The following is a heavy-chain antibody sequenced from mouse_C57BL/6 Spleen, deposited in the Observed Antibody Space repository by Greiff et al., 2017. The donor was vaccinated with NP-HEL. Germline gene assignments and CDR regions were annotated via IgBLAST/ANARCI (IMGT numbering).Heavy chain of an antibody. CDR1: GYTFTSYW. Sequence: QVQLQQPGAELVKPGASVKMSCKASGYTFTSYWITWVKQRPGQGLEWIGDIYPGSGSTNYNEKFKSKATLTVDTSSSTAYMQLSSLTSEDSAVYYCARKDPNFLYAMDYWGQGTSVTVSS. CDR3: ARKDPNFLYAMDY. V-gene: IGHV1-55*01. J-gene: IGHJ4*01. CDR2: IYPGSGST.